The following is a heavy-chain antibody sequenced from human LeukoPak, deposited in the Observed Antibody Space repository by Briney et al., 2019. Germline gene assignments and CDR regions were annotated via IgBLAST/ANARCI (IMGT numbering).Heavy chain of an antibody. D-gene: IGHD3-10*01. CDR3: ARDYGSGSYYNFHDAFDI. J-gene: IGHJ3*02. Sequence: SETLSLTCTVPGGSISSYYWSWIRQPPGKGLEWIGYIYYSGSTNYNPSLKSRVTISVDTSKNQFSPKLSSVTAADTAVYYCARDYGSGSYYNFHDAFDIWGQGTMVTVSS. CDR1: GGSISSYY. V-gene: IGHV4-59*01. CDR2: IYYSGST.